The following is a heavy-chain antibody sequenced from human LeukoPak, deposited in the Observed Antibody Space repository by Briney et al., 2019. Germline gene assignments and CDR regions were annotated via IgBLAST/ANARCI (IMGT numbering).Heavy chain of an antibody. Sequence: ASVKVSCKVSGYTLTELSMHWVRQAPGKGLEWMGGFDPEDGETIYAQKFQGRVTMTEDTSTDTAYMELSSLRSEDTAVYYCATKAYYYDSSGYYEGHYWGQGTLVTVSS. J-gene: IGHJ4*02. CDR3: ATKAYYYDSSGYYEGHY. V-gene: IGHV1-24*01. CDR1: GYTLTELS. D-gene: IGHD3-22*01. CDR2: FDPEDGET.